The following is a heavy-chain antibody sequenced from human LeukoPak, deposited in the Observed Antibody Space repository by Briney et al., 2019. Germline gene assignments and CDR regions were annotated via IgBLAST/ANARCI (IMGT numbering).Heavy chain of an antibody. D-gene: IGHD3-9*01. CDR1: GFTFSTYS. V-gene: IGHV3-21*01. CDR2: IGGSSRSM. Sequence: GGSLRLSCAASGFTFSTYSMNWVRQAPGKGPEWVSSIGGSSRSMYYADSVKGRFTISRDNARNSLFLQMNSLRAEDTAVYYCARELDEGFDYWGQGTLVTVSS. CDR3: ARELDEGFDY. J-gene: IGHJ4*02.